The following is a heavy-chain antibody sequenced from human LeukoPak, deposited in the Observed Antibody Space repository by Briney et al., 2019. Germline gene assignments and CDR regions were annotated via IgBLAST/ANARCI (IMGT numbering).Heavy chain of an antibody. CDR2: IYYSGST. Sequence: KSSQTLSLTCTVSGGSIDSGHYYWSWIRQPPGKGLEWIGYIYYSGSTSYSPSLKSRVIISVDTSKNQFSLKLSSVTAADTAVYYCARALVTDHNWYFDLWSRGTLVTVSS. CDR3: ARALVTDHNWYFDL. J-gene: IGHJ2*01. V-gene: IGHV4-30-4*01. CDR1: GGSIDSGHYY. D-gene: IGHD4-23*01.